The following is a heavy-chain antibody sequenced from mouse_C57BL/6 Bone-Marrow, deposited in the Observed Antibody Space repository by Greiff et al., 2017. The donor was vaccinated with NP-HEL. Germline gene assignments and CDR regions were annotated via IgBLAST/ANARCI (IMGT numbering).Heavy chain of an antibody. Sequence: EVQLVESGAELVRPGASVKLSCTASGFNITDDYMHWVKQRPGQGLAWIGWIDPENGDTEYASTFQGTATITADPSSHTAYLQLNLLTSEDAAVYYWTTEGGGYPYAMDYWGQGTSVTVSS. D-gene: IGHD2-2*01. CDR2: IDPENGDT. J-gene: IGHJ4*01. CDR3: TTEGGGYPYAMDY. V-gene: IGHV14-4*01. CDR1: GFNITDDY.